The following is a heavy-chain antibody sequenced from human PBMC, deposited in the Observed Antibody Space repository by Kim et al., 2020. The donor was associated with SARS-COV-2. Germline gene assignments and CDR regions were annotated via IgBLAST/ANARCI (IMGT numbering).Heavy chain of an antibody. Sequence: YHSHSGKGRLTITRDNSKNTLYLQMNSLRAEDTAVYYCAKDWQLGGLDYWGQGTLVTVSS. V-gene: IGHV3-30*07. J-gene: IGHJ4*02. D-gene: IGHD6-6*01. CDR3: AKDWQLGGLDY.